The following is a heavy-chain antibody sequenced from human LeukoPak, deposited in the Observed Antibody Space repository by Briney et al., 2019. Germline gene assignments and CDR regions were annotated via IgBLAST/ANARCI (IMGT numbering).Heavy chain of an antibody. CDR3: ARSPTPGIAAAGSDFPWFDP. CDR1: GYTFTSYD. CDR2: MKPNSGNT. Sequence: ASVKVSCKASGYTFTSYDINWVRQATGQGLEWMGWMKPNSGNTGSAQKLQGRVTMTRNTSISTAYMELSSLRSEDTAVYYCARSPTPGIAAAGSDFPWFDPWGQGTLVTVSS. V-gene: IGHV1-8*01. J-gene: IGHJ5*02. D-gene: IGHD6-13*01.